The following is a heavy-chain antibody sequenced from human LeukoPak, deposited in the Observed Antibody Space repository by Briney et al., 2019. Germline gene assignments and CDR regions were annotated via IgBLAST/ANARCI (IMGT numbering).Heavy chain of an antibody. CDR2: INTNTGNP. Sequence: GASVKVSCKASGYTFTSYDINWVRQATGQGLEWMGWINTNTGNPTYAQGFTGRFVFSLDTSVSTAYLQISSLKAEDTAVYYCATRDRGHYGPPTDYFDYWGQGTLVTVSS. CDR3: ATRDRGHYGPPTDYFDY. J-gene: IGHJ4*02. CDR1: GYTFTSYD. V-gene: IGHV7-4-1*02. D-gene: IGHD4-17*01.